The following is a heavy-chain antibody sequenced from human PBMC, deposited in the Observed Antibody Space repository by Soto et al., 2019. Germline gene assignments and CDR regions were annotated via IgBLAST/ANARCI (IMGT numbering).Heavy chain of an antibody. V-gene: IGHV4-59*01. CDR3: ARDEGYSSSWYHY. D-gene: IGHD6-13*01. CDR2: IYYSGST. Sequence: TSETLSLTCTVSGGSISSYYWSWIRQPPGKGLEWIGYIYYSGSTNYNPSLKSRVTISVDTSKNQFSLKLSSVTAADTAVYYCARDEGYSSSWYHYWGQGTLVTVSS. J-gene: IGHJ4*02. CDR1: GGSISSYY.